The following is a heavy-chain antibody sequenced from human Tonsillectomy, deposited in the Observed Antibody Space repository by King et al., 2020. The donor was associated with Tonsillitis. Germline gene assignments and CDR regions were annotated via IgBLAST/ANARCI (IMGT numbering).Heavy chain of an antibody. CDR3: ARGDCDGGTCYSIFFDC. J-gene: IGHJ4*02. Sequence: VQLVESGGGLVQPGGSLRLSCAASGFTFSSYWMSWVRQAPGKGLEWMANIKQDGSAKYYVDSVKGRFTVSRDNTQNSLYLQMNSLRAEDTAVYYCARGDCDGGTCYSIFFDCWGQGTLVTVSS. D-gene: IGHD2-15*01. CDR2: IKQDGSAK. CDR1: GFTFSSYW. V-gene: IGHV3-7*04.